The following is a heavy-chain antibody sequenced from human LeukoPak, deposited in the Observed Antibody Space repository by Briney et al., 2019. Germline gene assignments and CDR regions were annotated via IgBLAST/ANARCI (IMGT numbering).Heavy chain of an antibody. CDR3: ARDSRDYYYDSRGSAFDI. Sequence: ASVKVSCKASGYTFTSYGISWVRQAPGQGLEWMGWISAYNGNTNYAQKLQGRVTMTTDTSTSTAYMELRSLRSDDTAVYYCARDSRDYYYDSRGSAFDIWGQGTMVTVSS. J-gene: IGHJ3*02. CDR1: GYTFTSYG. CDR2: ISAYNGNT. D-gene: IGHD3-22*01. V-gene: IGHV1-18*01.